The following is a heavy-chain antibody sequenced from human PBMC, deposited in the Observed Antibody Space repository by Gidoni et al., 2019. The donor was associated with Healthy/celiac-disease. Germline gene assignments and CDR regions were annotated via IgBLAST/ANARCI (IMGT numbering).Heavy chain of an antibody. CDR3: ARDRGYSYAYGAFDI. Sequence: QVQLQESGPGLVKPSETLSLTCPVSGGSISSYYWSWIRQPPGKGLEWIGYIYYSGSTNYNPSLKSRVTISVDTSKNQFSLKLSSVTAADTAVYYCARDRGYSYAYGAFDIWGQGTMVTVSS. D-gene: IGHD5-18*01. J-gene: IGHJ3*02. CDR1: GGSISSYY. CDR2: IYYSGST. V-gene: IGHV4-59*01.